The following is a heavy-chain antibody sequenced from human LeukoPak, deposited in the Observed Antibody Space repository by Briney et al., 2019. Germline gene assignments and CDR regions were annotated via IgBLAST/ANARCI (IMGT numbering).Heavy chain of an antibody. Sequence: SETLSLTCTVSGGSMTNHYWSWIRQPPGKGLEWIGYIYYSGSTNYNPSLKSRVTISVDTSKNQFSLKLSSVTAADTAVYYCARDSSGWYRFQHWGQGTLVTVSS. D-gene: IGHD6-19*01. J-gene: IGHJ1*01. CDR1: GGSMTNHY. CDR2: IYYSGST. V-gene: IGHV4-59*11. CDR3: ARDSSGWYRFQH.